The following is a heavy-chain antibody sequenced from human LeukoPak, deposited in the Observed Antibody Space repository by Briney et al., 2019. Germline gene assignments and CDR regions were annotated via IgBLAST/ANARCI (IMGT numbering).Heavy chain of an antibody. CDR3: AKELLFGELSVYYYHFYGMDV. CDR2: ISFDGSNQ. CDR1: GFTFSSYG. V-gene: IGHV3-30*18. Sequence: PGRSLRLSCAASGFTFSSYGIHWVRQAPGKGLDWVAVISFDGSNQYYADSVKGRFTLSRDNSKHTLYLQMNSLRAEDTAVYYCAKELLFGELSVYYYHFYGMDVWGQGTTVTVSS. J-gene: IGHJ6*02. D-gene: IGHD3-10*01.